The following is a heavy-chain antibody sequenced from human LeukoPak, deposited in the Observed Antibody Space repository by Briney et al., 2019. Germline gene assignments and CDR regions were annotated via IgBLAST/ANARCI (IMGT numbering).Heavy chain of an antibody. J-gene: IGHJ1*01. Sequence: PGGSLRLSCAASGFTFSSYWMHWVRQAPGKGLVWVSRINSDGSSTSYADSVKGRFTISRDNAKNTLYLQMNSLRAEDTAVYYCATGIAVAGQVATHWGQGTLVTVSS. D-gene: IGHD6-19*01. CDR1: GFTFSSYW. CDR2: INSDGSST. CDR3: ATGIAVAGQVATH. V-gene: IGHV3-74*01.